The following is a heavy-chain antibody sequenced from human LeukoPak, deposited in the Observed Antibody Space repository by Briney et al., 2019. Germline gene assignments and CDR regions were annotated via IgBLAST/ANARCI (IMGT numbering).Heavy chain of an antibody. CDR1: GLTFRNFW. J-gene: IGHJ4*02. D-gene: IGHD3-16*01. V-gene: IGHV3-7*01. CDR2: INQDGQDVSEK. Sequence: PGGSLRLSCAATGLTFRNFWMSWVRQAPGKGLEWVPNINQDGQDVSEKYYVVSVKVRFTISRHNAKNSLYLQMNSLRGDDTAVYYCASGGHLDYWGLGALVTVSS. CDR3: ASGGHLDY.